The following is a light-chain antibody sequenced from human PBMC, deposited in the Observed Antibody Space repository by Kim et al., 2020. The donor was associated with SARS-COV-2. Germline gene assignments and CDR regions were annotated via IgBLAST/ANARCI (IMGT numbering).Light chain of an antibody. CDR1: QSINSNY. Sequence: DIVLTQSPGTLSLSPGERATLSCRASQSINSNYLAWYQQKTGQAPRLLIYGVSIRATGIPDRFSGSGSGTDFTLTISRLEPEDFAMYYCQQYRTSPRTFGQGTKVDIK. J-gene: IGKJ1*01. CDR3: QQYRTSPRT. V-gene: IGKV3-20*01. CDR2: GVS.